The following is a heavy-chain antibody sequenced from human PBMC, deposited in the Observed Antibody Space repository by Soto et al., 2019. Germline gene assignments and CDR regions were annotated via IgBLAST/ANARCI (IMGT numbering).Heavy chain of an antibody. J-gene: IGHJ6*01. CDR3: ARESNSYKWNDGLMDV. CDR2: IDTGSKSM. D-gene: IGHD1-1*01. CDR1: GFTFSAYT. V-gene: IGHV3-21*01. Sequence: EVQLVESGGGLVKPGGSLRLSCAASGFTFSAYTMNWVRQAPGQGLEWISSIDTGSKSMPYADSLTGRFTISRDNANNSLCLQIGGLRAGDTGLYCGARESNSYKWNDGLMDVWGQGTTVIVSS.